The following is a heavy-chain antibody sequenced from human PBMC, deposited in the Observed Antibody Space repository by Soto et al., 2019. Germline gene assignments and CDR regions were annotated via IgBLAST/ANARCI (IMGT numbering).Heavy chain of an antibody. J-gene: IGHJ5*02. CDR3: TRGGPDHSNYDWFDP. D-gene: IGHD4-4*01. CDR1: GFTFGDYA. Sequence: GGSLRLSCTASGFTFGDYAMSWVRQAPGKGLEWVGFIRSKAYGGTTEYAASVKGRFTISRDDSKSIAYLQMNSLKTEDTAVYYCTRGGPDHSNYDWFDPWGQGTLVTVSS. CDR2: IRSKAYGGTT. V-gene: IGHV3-49*04.